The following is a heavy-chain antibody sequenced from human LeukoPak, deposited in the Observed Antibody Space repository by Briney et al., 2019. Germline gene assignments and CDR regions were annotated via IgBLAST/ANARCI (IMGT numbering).Heavy chain of an antibody. V-gene: IGHV3-23*01. J-gene: IGHJ3*02. CDR3: AKDYPYYYDSLATDDDAFDI. Sequence: GGSLRLSCAAPGFTFSSYAMSWVRQAPGKGLEWVSAISGSGGSTYYADSVKGRFTISRDNSKNTLYLQMNSLRAEDTAVYYCAKDYPYYYDSLATDDDAFDIWGQGTMVTVSS. CDR2: ISGSGGST. CDR1: GFTFSSYA. D-gene: IGHD3-22*01.